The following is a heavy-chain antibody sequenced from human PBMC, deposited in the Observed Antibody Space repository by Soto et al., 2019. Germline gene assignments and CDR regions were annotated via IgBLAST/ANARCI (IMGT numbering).Heavy chain of an antibody. Sequence: GGSLRLSCAASGFTFSSYAMSWVRQAPGKGLEWVSAISGSGGSTYYADSVKGRFTISRDNSKNTLYLQMNSLRAEDAAVYYCAKGAVAGPAYYYMDVWGKGTTVTVSS. CDR1: GFTFSSYA. CDR3: AKGAVAGPAYYYMDV. D-gene: IGHD6-19*01. J-gene: IGHJ6*03. CDR2: ISGSGGST. V-gene: IGHV3-23*01.